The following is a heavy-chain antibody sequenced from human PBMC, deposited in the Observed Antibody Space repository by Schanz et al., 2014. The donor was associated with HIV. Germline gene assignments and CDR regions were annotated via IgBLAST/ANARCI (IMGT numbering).Heavy chain of an antibody. CDR1: GFTFSTYG. J-gene: IGHJ6*02. V-gene: IGHV3-33*01. CDR2: IWYDGTNK. Sequence: QVQLVESGGCVVHPGRSLRLSCAASGFTFSTYGMHWVRQAPGKGLEWVAVIWYDGTNKYYTDSVKGRFTISRDNSKNTLTLQMNSLRAEDTAVYFCARASRIPPGGSDPRRHYHYGLDVWGRGTTVDVSS. CDR3: ARASRIPPGGSDPRRHYHYGLDV. D-gene: IGHD6-13*01.